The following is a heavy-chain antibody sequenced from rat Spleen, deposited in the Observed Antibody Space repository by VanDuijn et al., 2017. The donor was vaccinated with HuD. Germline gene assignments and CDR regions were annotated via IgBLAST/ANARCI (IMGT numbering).Heavy chain of an antibody. J-gene: IGHJ1*01. CDR3: ARHKQLDWYFDF. CDR2: ISYDGSST. V-gene: IGHV5-29*01. D-gene: IGHD1-10*01. Sequence: EVQLVESDGGLVQPGRSLKLSCAASGFTFSDSYMAWVRQAPTKGLEWVATISYDGSSTYYRDSVKGRFTISRYNAKSTLYLQMDSLRSEDTATDYCARHKQLDWYFDFWGPGTMVTVSS. CDR1: GFTFSDSY.